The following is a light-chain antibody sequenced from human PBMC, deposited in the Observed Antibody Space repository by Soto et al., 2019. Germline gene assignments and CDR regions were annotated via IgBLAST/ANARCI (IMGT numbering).Light chain of an antibody. CDR1: QSVSSTS. V-gene: IGKV3-20*01. J-gene: IGKJ1*01. CDR3: QQYDGSPPWT. Sequence: EIVLTQSPGTLSFSPGERATLSCRASQSVSSTSLAWYQQKPGQAPRLLIYGASNRATGIPDRFSGSGSGTDFTLTISRLEPEDFAVYYCQQYDGSPPWTFGQGTKVDI. CDR2: GAS.